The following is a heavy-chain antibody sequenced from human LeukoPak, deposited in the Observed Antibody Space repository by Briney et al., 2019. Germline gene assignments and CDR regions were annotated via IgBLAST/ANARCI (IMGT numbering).Heavy chain of an antibody. J-gene: IGHJ3*02. CDR3: ARELDAFDI. CDR2: INPNSGGT. Sequence: ASVKVSCKASGYTFTGYYMHWVRRAPGQGLEWMGWINPNSGGTNYAQKFQGRVTMTRDTSISTAYMELGRLRSDDTAVYYCARELDAFDIWGQGTMVTVSS. V-gene: IGHV1-2*02. CDR1: GYTFTGYY.